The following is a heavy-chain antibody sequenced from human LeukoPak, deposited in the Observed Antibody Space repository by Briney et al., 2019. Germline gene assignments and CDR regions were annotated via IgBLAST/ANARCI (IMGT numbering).Heavy chain of an antibody. CDR2: IYPGYSDT. Sequence: GESLKISCKGSGYSFTSYWIGWVRQMPGKGLEWMGIIYPGYSDTRYSPPFQGQVTISADKSISTAYLQWSSLKASDTAIYYCARLRFGESVDYWGQGTLVTVSS. CDR1: GYSFTSYW. J-gene: IGHJ4*02. D-gene: IGHD3-10*01. V-gene: IGHV5-51*01. CDR3: ARLRFGESVDY.